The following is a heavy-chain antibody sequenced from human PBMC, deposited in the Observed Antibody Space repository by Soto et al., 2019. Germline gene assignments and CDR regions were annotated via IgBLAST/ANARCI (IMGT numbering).Heavy chain of an antibody. Sequence: GESLKISCKGSGYSFTSYWIGWVRQMPGKGLEWMGTIYPGGSETTYSPSFQGQVTISADKSIRTAHLQWTSLKASDTAMYYCARLDSSGYHLVDYWGQGXLVTVSS. CDR3: ARLDSSGYHLVDY. CDR2: IYPGGSET. J-gene: IGHJ4*02. V-gene: IGHV5-51*01. D-gene: IGHD3-22*01. CDR1: GYSFTSYW.